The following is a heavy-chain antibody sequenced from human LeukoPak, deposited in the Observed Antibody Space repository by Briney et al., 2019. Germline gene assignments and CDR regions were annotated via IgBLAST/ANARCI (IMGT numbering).Heavy chain of an antibody. J-gene: IGHJ4*02. D-gene: IGHD3-10*01. CDR3: ARQARQGVIKIDY. Sequence: GGSLRLSCAASGFTFSSYWMSWVRQAPGKGLEWVSVIYSGGSTYYADSVKGRFTISRDNSKNTLYLQMNSLRAEDTAVYYCARQARQGVIKIDYWGQGTLVTVSS. V-gene: IGHV3-66*02. CDR2: IYSGGST. CDR1: GFTFSSYW.